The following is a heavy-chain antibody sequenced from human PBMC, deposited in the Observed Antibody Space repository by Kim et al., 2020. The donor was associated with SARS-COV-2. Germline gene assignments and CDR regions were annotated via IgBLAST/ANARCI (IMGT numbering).Heavy chain of an antibody. CDR1: GYTLTELS. J-gene: IGHJ3*02. D-gene: IGHD1-26*01. V-gene: IGHV1-24*01. CDR2: FDPEDGET. Sequence: ASVKVSCKVSGYTLTELSMHWVRQAPGKGLEWMGGFDPEDGETIYAQKFQGRVTMTEDTSTDTAYMELSSLRSEDTAVYYCATVGGSYRRRGAFDIWGQGTMVTVSS. CDR3: ATVGGSYRRRGAFDI.